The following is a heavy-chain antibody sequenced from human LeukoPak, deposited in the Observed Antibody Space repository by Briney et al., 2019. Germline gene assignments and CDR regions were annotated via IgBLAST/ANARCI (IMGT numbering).Heavy chain of an antibody. Sequence: GESLKISCKTSGYTFTSYWIGWVRQMPGKGLEWMGIIYPGDSDTRYSPSFQGQVTISADKSISTAYLQWSSLKASDTAMYYCARQADSSGYDFDYWGQGTLVTVSS. CDR2: IYPGDSDT. CDR3: ARQADSSGYDFDY. V-gene: IGHV5-51*01. D-gene: IGHD3-22*01. J-gene: IGHJ4*02. CDR1: GYTFTSYW.